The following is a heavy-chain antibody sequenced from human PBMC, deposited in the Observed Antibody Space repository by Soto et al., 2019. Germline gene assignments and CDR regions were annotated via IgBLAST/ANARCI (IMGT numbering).Heavy chain of an antibody. CDR1: GFTFSSYG. V-gene: IGHV3-30-3*01. Sequence: QVQLVESGGGVVKPGRSLRLSCAASGFTFSSYGIHWVRQAPGKGLEWVAVISYDGGNKYQADSVKGRFTISRDNSKNTLYLEMSSLRAEDTAVYYCARARRTDNYYYDMDVWGRGTTVTVSS. J-gene: IGHJ6*02. CDR3: ARARRTDNYYYDMDV. D-gene: IGHD2-21*02. CDR2: ISYDGGNK.